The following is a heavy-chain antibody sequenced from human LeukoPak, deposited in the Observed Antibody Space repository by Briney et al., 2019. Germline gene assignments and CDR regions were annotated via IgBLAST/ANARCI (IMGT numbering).Heavy chain of an antibody. J-gene: IGHJ6*02. V-gene: IGHV4-34*01. D-gene: IGHD3-10*01. CDR1: GGSFSGYY. Sequence: SETLSLTCAVYGGSFSGYYWSWIRQPPGKGLEWIGEINHSGSTNYNPSLKSRVTISVDTSKNQFSLKLSSVTAADTAVYYCARGAKAPPLLRFGVPYYYGMDVWGQGTTVTVSS. CDR2: INHSGST. CDR3: ARGAKAPPLLRFGVPYYYGMDV.